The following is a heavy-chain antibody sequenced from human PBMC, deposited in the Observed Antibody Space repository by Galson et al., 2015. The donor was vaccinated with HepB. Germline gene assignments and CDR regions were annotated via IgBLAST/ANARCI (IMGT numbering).Heavy chain of an antibody. J-gene: IGHJ6*02. CDR3: AKDPGGSGSYYNVRAAYYYYYYGMDV. Sequence: SLRLSCAASGFTFSSYGMHWVRQAPGKGLEWVAVISYDGSNKYYADSVKGRFTISRDNSKNTLYLQMNSLRAEDTAVYYCAKDPGGSGSYYNVRAAYYYYYYGMDVWGQGTTVTVSS. CDR2: ISYDGSNK. D-gene: IGHD3-10*01. CDR1: GFTFSSYG. V-gene: IGHV3-30*18.